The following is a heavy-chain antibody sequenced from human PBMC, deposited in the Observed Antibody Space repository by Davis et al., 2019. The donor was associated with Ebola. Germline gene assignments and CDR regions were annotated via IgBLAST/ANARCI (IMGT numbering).Heavy chain of an antibody. V-gene: IGHV3-21*04. J-gene: IGHJ6*03. D-gene: IGHD6-13*01. CDR3: TREGQQLFDGNYYYYYYMDV. CDR2: ISSSSSYI. Sequence: PGGSLRLSCAASGFTFSSYSMNWVRQAPGKGLEWVSSISSSSSYIYYADSVKGRFTISRDNAKNSLYLQMNSLRAEDTALYYCTREGQQLFDGNYYYYYYMDVWGKGTTVTVSS. CDR1: GFTFSSYS.